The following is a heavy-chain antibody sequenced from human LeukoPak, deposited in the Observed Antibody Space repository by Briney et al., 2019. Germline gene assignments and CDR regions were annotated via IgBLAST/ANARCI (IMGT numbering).Heavy chain of an antibody. V-gene: IGHV3-23*01. Sequence: GGSLRLSCAASGFTFSSYAMSWVRQAPGKGLEWVSVISGSGGRTYYSDSVKDRFTISRDNAKNSLYLQMNSLRAEDTAVYYCARAYGGNADYWGQGTLVTVSS. CDR1: GFTFSSYA. CDR2: ISGSGGRT. D-gene: IGHD4-23*01. CDR3: ARAYGGNADY. J-gene: IGHJ4*02.